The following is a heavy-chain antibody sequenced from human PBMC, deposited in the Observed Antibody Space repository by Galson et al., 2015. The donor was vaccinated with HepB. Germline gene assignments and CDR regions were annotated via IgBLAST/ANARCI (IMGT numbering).Heavy chain of an antibody. J-gene: IGHJ5*02. D-gene: IGHD6-13*01. Sequence: SVKVSCKASGGTFSSYPISWVRQAPGQGLEWMGGIIPIFGTANYAQKFQGRVTITAGESTSTAFMELNSLRSEDTAVYYCARGVAAAGTPTPFDPWGQGTLVTVSS. V-gene: IGHV1-69*13. CDR3: ARGVAAAGTPTPFDP. CDR2: IIPIFGTA. CDR1: GGTFSSYP.